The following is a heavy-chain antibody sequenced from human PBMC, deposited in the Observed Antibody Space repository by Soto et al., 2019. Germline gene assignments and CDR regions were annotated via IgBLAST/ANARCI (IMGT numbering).Heavy chain of an antibody. V-gene: IGHV4-30-4*01. Sequence: SETLSLTCTVSGGSISSAGYYWSWIRQHPGKGLEWIGNIYYSGSTYYNPSLKSRVTISVDTSKNQFSLKLSSVTAADTAVYYCARLELGAFEGYYYYGMDVWGQGTTVTVSS. CDR1: GGSISSAGYY. D-gene: IGHD1-26*01. CDR3: ARLELGAFEGYYYYGMDV. CDR2: IYYSGST. J-gene: IGHJ6*02.